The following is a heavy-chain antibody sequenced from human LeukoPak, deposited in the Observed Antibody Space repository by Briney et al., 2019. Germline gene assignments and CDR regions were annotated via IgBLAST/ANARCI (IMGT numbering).Heavy chain of an antibody. D-gene: IGHD3-3*01. CDR3: AHPMDDFWSGGAFDI. CDR2: IYWNDDK. J-gene: IGHJ3*02. Sequence: SGPTLVNPTQTLTLTCTFSGFSLSTSGVGVGWIRQPPGKALEWLALIYWNDDKRYSPSLKSRLTITKDTSKNQVVLTMTNMDPVDTATYYCAHPMDDFWSGGAFDIWGQGTMVTVSS. V-gene: IGHV2-5*01. CDR1: GFSLSTSGVG.